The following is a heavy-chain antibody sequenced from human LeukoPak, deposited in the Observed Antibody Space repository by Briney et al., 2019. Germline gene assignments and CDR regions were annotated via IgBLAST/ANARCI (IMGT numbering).Heavy chain of an antibody. CDR2: ISSSSSYI. J-gene: IGHJ3*02. V-gene: IGHV3-21*04. Sequence: PGGSLRLSCAASGFTFSSYSMNWVRQAPGKGLEWVSSISSSSSYIYYADSVKGRFTISRDNSKNTLYLQMNSLRAEDTAVYYCAKDPVRYCSSTSCYERDAFDIWGQGTMVTVSS. CDR1: GFTFSSYS. CDR3: AKDPVRYCSSTSCYERDAFDI. D-gene: IGHD2-2*01.